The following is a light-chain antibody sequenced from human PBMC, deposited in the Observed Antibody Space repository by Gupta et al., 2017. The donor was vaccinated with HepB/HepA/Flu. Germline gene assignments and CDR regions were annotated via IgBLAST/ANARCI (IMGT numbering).Light chain of an antibody. CDR1: QDIGRD. Sequence: AIQLTQSPSSLSASVGDRVTITCRASQDIGRDLEWYQQQPGKAPKLLIYVATTLQTGVPSRFSGSGSGTDFTLTIDSLQPEDFATYYCRHKDNYPSMFGQGTKVDIK. J-gene: IGKJ1*01. V-gene: IGKV1-6*01. CDR3: RHKDNYPSM. CDR2: VAT.